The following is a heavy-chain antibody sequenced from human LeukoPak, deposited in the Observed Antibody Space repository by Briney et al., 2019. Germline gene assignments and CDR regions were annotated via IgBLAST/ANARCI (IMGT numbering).Heavy chain of an antibody. CDR3: ARVEVPAANYYPYYYGMDV. CDR2: IYYSGST. V-gene: IGHV4-59*01. D-gene: IGHD2-2*01. CDR1: AGSISSYY. Sequence: SETLSLTCTVSAGSISSYYWSWIRQPPGKGLEWIGFIYYSGSTSYNPSLKSRVTISVDTSKNQFSLKLSSVTAADTAVYYCARVEVPAANYYPYYYGMDVWGQGTTVTVSS. J-gene: IGHJ6*02.